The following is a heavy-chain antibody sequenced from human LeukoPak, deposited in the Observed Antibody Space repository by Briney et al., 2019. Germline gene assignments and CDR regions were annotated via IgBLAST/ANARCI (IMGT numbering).Heavy chain of an antibody. CDR2: IYSGGTT. D-gene: IGHD6-19*01. V-gene: IGHV3-53*01. CDR3: ARGGSSGWYALGY. J-gene: IGHJ4*02. CDR1: GFSVSTNY. Sequence: GGSLRLSCAASGFSVSTNYMTWVRQAPGTGLEWVSVIYSGGTTYYADSGKGRFTISRDNSKNTLHLKMNSLRAEDTAVYYCARGGSSGWYALGYWGQGTLVTISS.